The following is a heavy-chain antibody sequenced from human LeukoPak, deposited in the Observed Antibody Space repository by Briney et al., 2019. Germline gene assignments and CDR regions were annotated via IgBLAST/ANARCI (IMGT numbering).Heavy chain of an antibody. Sequence: PSETLSLTCSVSGGSISSHSWVWIRQPPGKGLEWIGYIYYSGSTNYNPSLKSRVTISVDTSKNQFSLKLSSVTAADTAVYYCARVGSGWTFDYWGQGTLVTVSS. J-gene: IGHJ4*02. CDR1: GGSISSHS. CDR3: ARVGSGWTFDY. CDR2: IYYSGST. V-gene: IGHV4-59*11. D-gene: IGHD6-19*01.